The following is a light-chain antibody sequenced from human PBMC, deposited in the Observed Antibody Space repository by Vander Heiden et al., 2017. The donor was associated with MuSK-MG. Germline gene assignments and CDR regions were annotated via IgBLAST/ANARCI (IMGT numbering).Light chain of an antibody. CDR2: GAS. CDR1: QSISTY. CDR3: QQCDSTSYT. Sequence: DIQMTQSPSSLSASVGDRVTITCRASQSISTYLSWYQQRAGKAPNLLIYGASSLQSGVPSRFSGSGSGTDFTLTISRLQPEDFGTYYCQQCDSTSYTFGQRTKLEIK. V-gene: IGKV1-39*01. J-gene: IGKJ2*01.